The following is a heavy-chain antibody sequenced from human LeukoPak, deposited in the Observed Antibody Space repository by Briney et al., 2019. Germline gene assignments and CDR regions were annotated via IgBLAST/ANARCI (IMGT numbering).Heavy chain of an antibody. Sequence: SETLSLTCAVYGESLSGYYWSGIPPPPRKGLEWSGEINHSGSTNHNTSPKSRVTIPVNTSKNQYSLKLSSVTAADTAVYYCARRREIVVVIASRPFDYWGQGTLVTVSS. CDR2: INHSGST. V-gene: IGHV4-34*01. CDR1: GESLSGYY. D-gene: IGHD3-22*01. CDR3: ARRREIVVVIASRPFDY. J-gene: IGHJ4*02.